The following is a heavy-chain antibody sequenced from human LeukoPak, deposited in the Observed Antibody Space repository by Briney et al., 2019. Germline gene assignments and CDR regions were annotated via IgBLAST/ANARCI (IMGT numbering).Heavy chain of an antibody. CDR1: GSTFSSYA. CDR3: AREDFDY. CDR2: ISYDGSNK. J-gene: IGHJ4*02. V-gene: IGHV3-30-3*01. Sequence: PGGSLRLSCAASGSTFSSYAMHWVRQAPGKELGWVAVISYDGSNKNYADSVKGRFTISRDNSKNTLYLQMNSLRAEDTAVYYCAREDFDYWGQGTLVTVSS.